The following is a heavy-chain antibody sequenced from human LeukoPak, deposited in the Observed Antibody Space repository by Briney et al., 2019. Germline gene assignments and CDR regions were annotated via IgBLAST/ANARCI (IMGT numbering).Heavy chain of an antibody. V-gene: IGHV3-23*01. D-gene: IGHD1-1*01. CDR2: ISGSGGST. CDR3: ARWTSFHSFDI. CDR1: GFTFSSYA. J-gene: IGHJ3*02. Sequence: PGGSLRLSCAASGFTFSSYAMSWVRQAPGKGLEWVSAISGSGGSTNFADSVKGRFSIPRDNSKNTLYLQMNSLRAEDTAVYYCARWTSFHSFDIWGQGTMVTVSS.